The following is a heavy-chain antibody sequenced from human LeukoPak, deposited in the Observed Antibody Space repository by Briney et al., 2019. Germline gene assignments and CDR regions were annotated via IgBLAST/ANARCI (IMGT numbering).Heavy chain of an antibody. CDR2: IYYSGST. V-gene: IGHV4-59*01. D-gene: IGHD6-13*01. Sequence: PSETLSLTCTVSGGSISSYYWSRIRQPPGKGLEWIGYIYYSGSTNYNPSLKSRVTISVDTSKNQFSLKLSSVTAADTAVCYCARDLAAAWFNPWGQGTLVTVSS. J-gene: IGHJ5*02. CDR1: GGSISSYY. CDR3: ARDLAAAWFNP.